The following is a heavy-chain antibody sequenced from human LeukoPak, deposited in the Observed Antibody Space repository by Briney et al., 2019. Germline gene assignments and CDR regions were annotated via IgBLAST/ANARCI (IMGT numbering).Heavy chain of an antibody. CDR1: GFTFSSYA. J-gene: IGHJ4*02. V-gene: IGHV3-21*01. Sequence: GGSLRLSCAASGFTFSSYAMSWVRQAPGKGLEWVSSISSSSSYIYYADSVKGRFTISRDNAKNSLYLQMNSLRAEDTAVYYCARDRGIGSSSWYPLDYWGQGTLVTVSS. CDR3: ARDRGIGSSSWYPLDY. CDR2: ISSSSSYI. D-gene: IGHD6-13*01.